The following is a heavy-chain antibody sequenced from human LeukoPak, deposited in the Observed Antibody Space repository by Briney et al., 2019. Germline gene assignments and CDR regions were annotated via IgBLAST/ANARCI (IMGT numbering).Heavy chain of an antibody. D-gene: IGHD6-13*01. CDR2: FIPIFDTS. CDR1: GGTFSSYS. CDR3: ARELRGAAAIPFSYYFMDV. V-gene: IGHV1-69*05. J-gene: IGHJ6*03. Sequence: ASVKVSCKASGGTFSSYSMSWVRQAPGQGLEWMGRFIPIFDTSNYAQKFQGRVTITTDKSTNTVYMELSSLRSEDTAVYYCARELRGAAAIPFSYYFMDVWGKGTTVTVSS.